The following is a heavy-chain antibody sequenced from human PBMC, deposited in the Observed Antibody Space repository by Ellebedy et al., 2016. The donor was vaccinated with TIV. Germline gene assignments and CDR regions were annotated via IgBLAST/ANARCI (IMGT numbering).Heavy chain of an antibody. CDR3: ARHKGVPGGMDV. CDR1: GNTFSSYW. CDR2: IDPSDSFT. D-gene: IGHD3-10*01. Sequence: PGGSLRLSCEVSGNTFSSYWISWVRQVPGKGLEWMGRIDPSDSFTNYSPDFQGHVTISADKSINTAYLHWSSLKASDTATYYCARHKGVPGGMDVWGPGTTVTVSS. V-gene: IGHV5-10-1*01. J-gene: IGHJ6*02.